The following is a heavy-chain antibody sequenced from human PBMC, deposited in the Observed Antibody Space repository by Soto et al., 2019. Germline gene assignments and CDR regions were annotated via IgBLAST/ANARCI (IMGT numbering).Heavy chain of an antibody. J-gene: IGHJ4*02. CDR1: GFTFSDYY. CDR2: ISSSSSYT. CDR3: ARDRRGIAAAGSHFDY. V-gene: IGHV3-11*05. D-gene: IGHD6-13*01. Sequence: GGSLRLSCAASGFTFSDYYMSWIRQAPGKGLEWVSYISSSSSYTNYADSVKGRFTISRDNAKNSLYLQMNSLRAEDTAVYYCARDRRGIAAAGSHFDYWGQGTLVTVSS.